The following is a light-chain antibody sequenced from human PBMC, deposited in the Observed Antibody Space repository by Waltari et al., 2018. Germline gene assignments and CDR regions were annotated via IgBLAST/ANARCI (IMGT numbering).Light chain of an antibody. V-gene: IGLV3-21*04. CDR2: YDS. Sequence: SYVLTPPPSVSVAPGETARITCGGDNIGSYSVHWYQQKPRQAPVLVIFYDSDRPSGIPARFSGSNSGNTATLTITSVEAGDEARYYCQVWHPDIDPGVFGTGTEVTVL. J-gene: IGLJ1*01. CDR3: QVWHPDIDPGV. CDR1: NIGSYS.